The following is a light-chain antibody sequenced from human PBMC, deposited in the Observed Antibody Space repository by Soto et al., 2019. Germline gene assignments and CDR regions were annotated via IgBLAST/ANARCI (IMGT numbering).Light chain of an antibody. CDR1: SSDVGGYNY. V-gene: IGLV2-14*01. J-gene: IGLJ2*01. Sequence: QSALTQPASVSGSPGQSITISCTGTSSDVGGYNYVSWYQQHPGKAPKLVIYDVSNRPSGISNRFSGSKSGNTASLTISGLQAEDEADYYCTSYISSNTVVFGGGTKLTVL. CDR2: DVS. CDR3: TSYISSNTVV.